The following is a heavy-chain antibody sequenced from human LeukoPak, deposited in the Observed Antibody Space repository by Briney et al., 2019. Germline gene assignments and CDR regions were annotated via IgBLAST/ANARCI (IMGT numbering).Heavy chain of an antibody. CDR2: ISGEGTST. V-gene: IGHV3-74*01. D-gene: IGHD5-12*01. CDR1: GFTFSNYL. J-gene: IGHJ4*02. CDR3: ARGGAYDLFY. Sequence: GGSLRLSCAASGFTFSNYLMHWVRQAPGKGLVWVARISGEGTSTTYADSVKGRFTVSRDNAKNTLYPQMNSVRAEDTAVYYCARGGAYDLFYWGQGTLVTVSS.